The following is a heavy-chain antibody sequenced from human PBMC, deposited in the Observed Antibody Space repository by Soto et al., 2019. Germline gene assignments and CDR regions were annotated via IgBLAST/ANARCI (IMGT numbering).Heavy chain of an antibody. V-gene: IGHV3-30*18. D-gene: IGHD2-21*02. CDR3: AKETRSRAVTATRVNGMDV. CDR1: GFSFSDFG. J-gene: IGHJ6*02. Sequence: QVQLVESGGGVVQPGRSLRLSCAPSGFSFSDFGMHWGRQAPGKGLGWVAAISHDGRNQYYGDSVKGRFSISRDHSNNRLYLQMNNLKVEDSAIYFCAKETRSRAVTATRVNGMDVWGQGTTVTVSS. CDR2: ISHDGRNQ.